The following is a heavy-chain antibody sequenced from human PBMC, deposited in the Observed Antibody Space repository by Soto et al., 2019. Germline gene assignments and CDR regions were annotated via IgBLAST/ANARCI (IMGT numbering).Heavy chain of an antibody. CDR2: ISTYSGNT. J-gene: IGHJ4*02. D-gene: IGHD3-22*01. V-gene: IGHV1-18*01. CDR1: GYTFTSYG. CDR3: ARAPYFYDSSAYFGY. Sequence: QVQLVQSGAEVKKPGASVKVSCKASGYTFTSYGISWVRQAPGQGLEWMGWISTYSGNTNYAQKLQVRVTMTTDTSTSTAYRELRSLRSDDTAVYYCARAPYFYDSSAYFGYWGQGTLVTVSS.